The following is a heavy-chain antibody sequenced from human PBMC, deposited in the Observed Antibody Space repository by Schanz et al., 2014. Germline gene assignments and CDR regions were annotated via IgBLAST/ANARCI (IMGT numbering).Heavy chain of an antibody. CDR3: AKSYDTSGYSGFDY. CDR1: GFTFSTTG. J-gene: IGHJ4*02. CDR2: IRYDGINK. V-gene: IGHV3-30*02. Sequence: QVRLVESGGGVVQPWGSLRLSCAASGFTFSTTGMHWVRQAPGKGLVWVTYIRYDGINKYYADSVKGRFTVSRDNAKNTLYLQMNSLRTEDTAVYFCAKSYDTSGYSGFDYWGQGTLVTVSS. D-gene: IGHD3-22*01.